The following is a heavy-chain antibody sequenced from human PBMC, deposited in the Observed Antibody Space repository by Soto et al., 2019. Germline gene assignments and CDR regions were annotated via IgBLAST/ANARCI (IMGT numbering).Heavy chain of an antibody. Sequence: SQTLSLTCAISGDSVSSNSAAWNWIRQSPSRGLELLGRTYYRSKWYNDYAVSVKSRITINPDTSKNQFSLQLNSVTPEDTAVYYCARGGEYSGYDLYYGMDVWGQGTTVTVSS. J-gene: IGHJ6*02. D-gene: IGHD5-12*01. CDR2: TYYRSKWYN. CDR3: ARGGEYSGYDLYYGMDV. CDR1: GDSVSSNSAA. V-gene: IGHV6-1*01.